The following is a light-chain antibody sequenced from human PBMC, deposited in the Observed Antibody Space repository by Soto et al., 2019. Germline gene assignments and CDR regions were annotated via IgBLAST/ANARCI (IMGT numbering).Light chain of an antibody. Sequence: QSALTQPASVSGSPGQSITISCTGTSSDVGGYNYVSWFQQHPGKAPKLKIYEVSNRPSGVSNRFSGSKSGNTASLTISELQAEDEADYYCTSFTTISTWVFGGGTKVT. CDR1: SSDVGGYNY. CDR3: TSFTTISTWV. J-gene: IGLJ3*02. CDR2: EVS. V-gene: IGLV2-14*01.